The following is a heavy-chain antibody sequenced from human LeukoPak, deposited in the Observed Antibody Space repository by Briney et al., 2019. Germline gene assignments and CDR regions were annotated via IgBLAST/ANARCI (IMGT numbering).Heavy chain of an antibody. CDR2: IYYTGTR. D-gene: IGHD2-2*01. V-gene: IGHV4-39*01. CDR3: ASRCTSTTCYDGAFDY. Sequence: SETLSLTCTVSRGSINNDDYYWGWIRQPPGKGLEWIGSIYYTGTRYYNLSLKSRVTMSVDRSKNQFSLEMDSVTAADTAVYFCASRCTSTTCYDGAFDYWGQGALVFVSS. J-gene: IGHJ4*02. CDR1: RGSINNDDYY.